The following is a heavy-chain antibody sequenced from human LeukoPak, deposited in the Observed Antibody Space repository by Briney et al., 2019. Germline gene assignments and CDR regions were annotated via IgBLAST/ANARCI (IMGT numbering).Heavy chain of an antibody. D-gene: IGHD6-13*01. CDR3: ARAYGYSSSWYRAFDI. V-gene: IGHV3-74*01. CDR1: GFTFSSYW. J-gene: IGHJ3*02. Sequence: GGSLRLSCAASGFTFSSYWMNWVRQAPGKGLVWVSRIASDGSSTTYADSVKGRFSISRDNAKNTLYLQMNSLRVEDTAVYYCARAYGYSSSWYRAFDIWGQGTMVTVSS. CDR2: IASDGSST.